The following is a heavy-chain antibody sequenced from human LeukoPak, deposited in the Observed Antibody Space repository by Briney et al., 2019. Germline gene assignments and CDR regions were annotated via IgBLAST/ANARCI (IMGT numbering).Heavy chain of an antibody. D-gene: IGHD2-2*01. Sequence: SETLSLTCTVSGGSISSSSYYWGWIRQPPGKGLEWIGSIYYSGSTYYNPSLKSRVTISVDRSKNQFSLKLSSVTAADTAVYYCASQRHCSSTSCYFGELDDAFDIWGQGTMVTVSS. J-gene: IGHJ3*02. V-gene: IGHV4-39*07. CDR2: IYYSGST. CDR3: ASQRHCSSTSCYFGELDDAFDI. CDR1: GGSISSSSYY.